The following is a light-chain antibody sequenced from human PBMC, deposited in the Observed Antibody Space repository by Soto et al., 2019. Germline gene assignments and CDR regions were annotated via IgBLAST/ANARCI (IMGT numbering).Light chain of an antibody. Sequence: QSALTQPASVSGSPGQSITISCSGTSSDVGGYNYVSWFQQHPGTAPKLMIYEVTNRPSGLSNRFSGFKSGNTASLTICGLAAEEEADYYWSSWTSSNTWVFGGGTKLTV. CDR1: SSDVGGYNY. CDR3: SSWTSSNTWV. CDR2: EVT. V-gene: IGLV2-14*01. J-gene: IGLJ3*02.